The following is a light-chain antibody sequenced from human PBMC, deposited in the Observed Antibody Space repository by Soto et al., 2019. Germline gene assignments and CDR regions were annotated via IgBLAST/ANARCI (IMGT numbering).Light chain of an antibody. CDR1: SSDVGGYNY. Sequence: QSALTQPRSVSGSPGQSVTISCTGTSSDVGGYNYVSWYQQHPGKAPKLMIYDVSKRPSGVPDRFSGSKSDNTASLTISGLQDEDEADYYCCSYAGSYTYVFGTGTKVTVL. CDR2: DVS. CDR3: CSYAGSYTYV. V-gene: IGLV2-11*01. J-gene: IGLJ1*01.